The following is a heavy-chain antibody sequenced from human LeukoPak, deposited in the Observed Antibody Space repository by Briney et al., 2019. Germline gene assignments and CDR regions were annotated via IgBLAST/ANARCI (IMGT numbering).Heavy chain of an antibody. V-gene: IGHV3-23*01. Sequence: GGSLRLSCAASGVTFSSYSMSWGRLAPGKGLEWVSAMSVSCTSTYYSDSAKGRFTISRDNSKNTLYLPINSLRADDTGVYYCANTRRVGAQGEYWGQGTLVTVSS. CDR1: GVTFSSYS. CDR2: MSVSCTST. D-gene: IGHD1-26*01. J-gene: IGHJ4*02. CDR3: ANTRRVGAQGEY.